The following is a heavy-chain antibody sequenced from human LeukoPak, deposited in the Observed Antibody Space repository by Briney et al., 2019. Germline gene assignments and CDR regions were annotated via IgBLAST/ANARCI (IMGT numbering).Heavy chain of an antibody. CDR3: AKDIRTITIFGVAPACHFDY. CDR2: ISWNSGSI. J-gene: IGHJ4*02. D-gene: IGHD3-3*01. V-gene: IGHV3-9*01. CDR1: GFTFDDYA. Sequence: GRSLSLSCAASGFTFDDYAMHWVRPAPGKGLEWVSGISWNSGSIGYADSVKGRFTISRDNAKNSLYLQMNSLRAEDTALYYCAKDIRTITIFGVAPACHFDYWGQGTLVTVSS.